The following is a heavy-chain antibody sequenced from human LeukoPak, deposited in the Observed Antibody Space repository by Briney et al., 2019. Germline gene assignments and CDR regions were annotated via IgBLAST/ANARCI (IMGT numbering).Heavy chain of an antibody. CDR3: ARDESRGPYYFDN. Sequence: ASVNVSCKASGYTFSSYGISWVRQAPGQGLEWMGWISAYNGNRNYAQKLQGRVTMTTDTSTSTAYMELRSLRSDDTAVYYCARDESRGPYYFDNWGQGTLVTVSS. V-gene: IGHV1-18*01. CDR1: GYTFSSYG. J-gene: IGHJ4*02. CDR2: ISAYNGNR.